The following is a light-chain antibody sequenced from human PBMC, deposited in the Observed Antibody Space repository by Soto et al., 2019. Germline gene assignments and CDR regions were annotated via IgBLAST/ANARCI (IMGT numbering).Light chain of an antibody. Sequence: QSVLTQPASVSGSPGQSITISCAGTSSEIGGYNYVSWYQQHPGKAPKVMIYEVSNRPSGVSNRFSGSKSGNTASLTISGLQAEDEADYYCSSYTSSSTLYVFGSGTKVTVL. CDR1: SSEIGGYNY. CDR3: SSYTSSSTLYV. CDR2: EVS. V-gene: IGLV2-14*01. J-gene: IGLJ1*01.